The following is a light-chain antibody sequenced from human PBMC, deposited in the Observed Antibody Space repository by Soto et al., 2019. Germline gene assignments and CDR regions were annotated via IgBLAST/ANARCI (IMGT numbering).Light chain of an antibody. J-gene: IGKJ1*01. CDR3: QQCHQRPYA. CDR1: QSISSH. CDR2: GAS. Sequence: EIVMTQSPATLSVSPGERATLSCRARQSISSHLAWYQQKPGQAPRLLIYGASTRATGIPARFSGSGSGTEFTLTIRSLQSEDFAVYYCQQCHQRPYAFGQGTKVEIK. V-gene: IGKV3-15*01.